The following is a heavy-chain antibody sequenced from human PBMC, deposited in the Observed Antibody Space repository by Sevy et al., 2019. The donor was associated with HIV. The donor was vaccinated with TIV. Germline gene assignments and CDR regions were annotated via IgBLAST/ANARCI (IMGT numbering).Heavy chain of an antibody. CDR1: GITFSDHY. D-gene: IGHD3-22*01. J-gene: IGHJ6*02. CDR3: VRDSPYTSDDHWYFGIDV. CDR2: ITNSGTTK. Sequence: GGSLRLSCAASGITFSDHYMSWIRQAPGKGLEWVAYITNSGTTKYYAAPLKGRFTISRDNARNSLLLQMNSLTADDSAVYYCVRDSPYTSDDHWYFGIDVWGQGTTVTVSS. V-gene: IGHV3-11*01.